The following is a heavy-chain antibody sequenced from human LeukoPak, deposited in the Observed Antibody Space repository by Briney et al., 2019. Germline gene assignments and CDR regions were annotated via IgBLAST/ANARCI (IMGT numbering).Heavy chain of an antibody. Sequence: GGSVRLSCAASGFTFSSHWMHWVRQVPGMGLVWVSRIKSDGISDATSPSYADSVKGRFTISRDNSKNTLYLQMNSLRAEDTAVYYCFTTVSSGYYSDCWGQGTLVTVSS. V-gene: IGHV3-74*01. D-gene: IGHD3-22*01. CDR2: IKSDGISDATSP. CDR3: FTTVSSGYYSDC. J-gene: IGHJ4*02. CDR1: GFTFSSHW.